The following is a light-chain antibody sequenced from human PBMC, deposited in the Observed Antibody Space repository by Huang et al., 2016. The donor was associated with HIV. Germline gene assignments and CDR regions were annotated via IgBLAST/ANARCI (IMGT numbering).Light chain of an antibody. CDR1: QRLRDNN. CDR3: QHYGSVSR. V-gene: IGKV3-20*01. Sequence: EIVSTQSPGTLSLSPGQRATLSCRSSQRLRDNNLAWYQQKPGQSPRLLIYGASRRATGVPDRFRGSGSGRDFTLIVNRLEPEDFAVYYCQHYGSVSRVGRGTKVEIK. CDR2: GAS. J-gene: IGKJ4*01.